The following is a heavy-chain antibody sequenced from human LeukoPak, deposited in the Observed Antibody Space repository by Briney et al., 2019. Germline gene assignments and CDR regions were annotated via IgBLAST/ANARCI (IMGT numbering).Heavy chain of an antibody. V-gene: IGHV3-23*01. CDR3: AKEGSSGWY. D-gene: IGHD6-19*01. J-gene: IGHJ4*02. CDR2: ISGSGGST. Sequence: GGSLRLSCAASGFTFSSYAMSWVRQPPGKGLEWVSAISGSGGSTFYADSVKGRFTISRDNSKNTLYLQVNSLRAEDTALYYCAKEGSSGWYLGQGTLVTVSS. CDR1: GFTFSSYA.